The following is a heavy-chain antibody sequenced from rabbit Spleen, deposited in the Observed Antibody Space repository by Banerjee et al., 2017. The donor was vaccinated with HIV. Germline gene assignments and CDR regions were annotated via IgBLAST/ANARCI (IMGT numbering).Heavy chain of an antibody. V-gene: IGHV1S45*01. J-gene: IGHJ4*01. CDR3: ARDDNSDWGWDFNL. Sequence: QEQLVESGGGLVQPGGSLKLSCKASGFDFSSYGVSWVRQAPGKGLEWIACIDADYGAYTYYAGWAKGRFTISKTSSTTVTLQMTSLTVADTATYFCARDDNSDWGWDFNLWGPGTLVTVS. CDR2: IDADYGAYT. D-gene: IGHD4-1*01. CDR1: GFDFSSYG.